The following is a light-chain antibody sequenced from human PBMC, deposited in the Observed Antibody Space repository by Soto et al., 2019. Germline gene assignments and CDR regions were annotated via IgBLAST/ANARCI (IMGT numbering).Light chain of an antibody. J-gene: IGLJ1*01. Sequence: QSALTQPASVSGSPGQSIAISCTGVRTDVDGYDYVSWYQQHPGQAPQLIIYDAYNRPSGVSHRFSGSKSGDTASLTIFGLQAEDEADYYCTSYTSSTPFYVFGTGTKVTVL. CDR1: RTDVDGYDY. V-gene: IGLV2-14*03. CDR3: TSYTSSTPFYV. CDR2: DAY.